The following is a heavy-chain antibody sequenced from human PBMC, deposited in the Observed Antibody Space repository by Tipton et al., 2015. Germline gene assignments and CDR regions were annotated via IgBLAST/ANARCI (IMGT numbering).Heavy chain of an antibody. J-gene: IGHJ2*01. V-gene: IGHV4-4*07. Sequence: TLSLTCTVSGGSISNYYWRWIRQPAGKGLEWIGRIYTSGTTNYNTSLKSRVTMSVDTSENQFSLRLSSVTAADTAVYYCARVGTRQYWYFDLWGRGILVTVSS. D-gene: IGHD1-7*01. CDR3: ARVGTRQYWYFDL. CDR2: IYTSGTT. CDR1: GGSISNYY.